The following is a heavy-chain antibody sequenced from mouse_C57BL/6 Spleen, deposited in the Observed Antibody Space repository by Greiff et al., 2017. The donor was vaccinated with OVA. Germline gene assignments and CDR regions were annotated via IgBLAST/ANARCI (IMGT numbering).Heavy chain of an antibody. J-gene: IGHJ2*01. CDR2: ISGGGGNT. CDR3: ARQGSSYSFSYYFDY. D-gene: IGHD1-1*01. V-gene: IGHV5-9*01. CDR1: GFTFSSYT. Sequence: EVKLVESGGGLVKPGGSLKLSCAASGFTFSSYTMSWVRQTPEKRLEWVATISGGGGNTYYPDSVKGRFTISRDNAKNTLYLQMSSLRSEDTALYDCARQGSSYSFSYYFDYWGQGTTLTVSS.